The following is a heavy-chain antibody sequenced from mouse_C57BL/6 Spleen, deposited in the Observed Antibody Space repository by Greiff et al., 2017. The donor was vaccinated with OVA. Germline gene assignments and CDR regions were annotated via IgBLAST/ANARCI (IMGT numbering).Heavy chain of an antibody. Sequence: EVQLVESGGGLVQPGGSLKLSCAASGFTFSDYYMYWVRQTPEKRLEWVAYISNGGGSTYYPDTVKGRFTISRDNAKNTLYLQMSRLKSEDTAMYYCARYYYGSSRYFDVWGTGTTVTVSS. CDR2: ISNGGGST. CDR3: ARYYYGSSRYFDV. J-gene: IGHJ1*03. D-gene: IGHD1-1*01. CDR1: GFTFSDYY. V-gene: IGHV5-12*01.